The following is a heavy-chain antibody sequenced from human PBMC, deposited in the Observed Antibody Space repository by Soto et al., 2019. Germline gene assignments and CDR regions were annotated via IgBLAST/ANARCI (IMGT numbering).Heavy chain of an antibody. CDR3: ARSGTTAESRAFDV. D-gene: IGHD1-1*01. J-gene: IGHJ3*01. CDR2: ISHSGST. V-gene: IGHV4-4*02. Sequence: QVQLQESGPGLVKPSGTLSLTCTVSGGSISSSNWWNWVRQPPGKGLEWIGEISHSGSTNYNPSLKSRVTISVDKSNNQFSLKLTSVTAADTAVYYCARSGTTAESRAFDVWGQGTMVTVSS. CDR1: GGSISSSNW.